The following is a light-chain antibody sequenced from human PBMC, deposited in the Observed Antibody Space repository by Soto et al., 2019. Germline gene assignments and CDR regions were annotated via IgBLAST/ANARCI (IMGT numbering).Light chain of an antibody. Sequence: IVLTQSPVSLSLSPGERATLSCRASDGVGRCLAWFQQRPGQAPRLLIYDASNRATGIPARFSGSGSGTDFTLTISRLEPEDFAVYYCLQRSDWRTFGRGTKVDIK. V-gene: IGKV3-11*01. CDR2: DAS. CDR3: LQRSDWRT. J-gene: IGKJ1*01. CDR1: DGVGRC.